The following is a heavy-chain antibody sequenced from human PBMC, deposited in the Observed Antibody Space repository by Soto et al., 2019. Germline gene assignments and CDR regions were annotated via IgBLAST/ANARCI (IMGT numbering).Heavy chain of an antibody. Sequence: EVQLVESGGGLVEPGGSLRLSCAASGFTFSNAWLSWVRQAPGKGLEWVGRIKHKGDGGTTDYAAPVKGRFTISRDDSQNTLSLQMNSLKIDDTAVYYCTVNSGRFDYWGQGTLVTVSS. CDR3: TVNSGRFDY. V-gene: IGHV3-15*01. J-gene: IGHJ4*02. D-gene: IGHD1-26*01. CDR1: GFTFSNAW. CDR2: IKHKGDGGTT.